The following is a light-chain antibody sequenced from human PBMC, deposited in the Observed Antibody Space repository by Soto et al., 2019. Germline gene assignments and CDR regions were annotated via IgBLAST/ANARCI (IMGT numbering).Light chain of an antibody. CDR2: AAS. Sequence: DIQMTQSPSSLSASVGDRVTITCRASQSITNYLNWYQQKPGKAPNLLIYAASNLQSGVPSRFSGSGSGTDFTLTISSLQPEDFATYYCQQSYSIPPLTFGGGTKVDIK. V-gene: IGKV1-39*01. CDR1: QSITNY. J-gene: IGKJ4*01. CDR3: QQSYSIPPLT.